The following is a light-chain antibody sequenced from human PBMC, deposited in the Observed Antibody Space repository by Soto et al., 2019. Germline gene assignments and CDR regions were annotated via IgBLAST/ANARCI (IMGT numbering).Light chain of an antibody. Sequence: QSVLTQPPSASGSPGQSVTISCTGTSRDVGPYNFVSWYQHHPGKAPKLLIYEDTKRPSGVPDRFSASKSGNTASLTVSGLQVDDDGHYYCISHAGSPLWVFGGGTKLTVL. CDR2: EDT. J-gene: IGLJ3*02. CDR1: SRDVGPYNF. CDR3: ISHAGSPLWV. V-gene: IGLV2-8*01.